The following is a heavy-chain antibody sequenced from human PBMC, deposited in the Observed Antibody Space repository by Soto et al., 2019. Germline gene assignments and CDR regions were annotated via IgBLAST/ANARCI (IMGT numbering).Heavy chain of an antibody. Sequence: GGSLRLSCVASGFTFSSYSMNWVRQAPGKGLEWVSYISSSSSTIYYADSVKGRFTISRDNAKNSLYLQMNSLRDEDTAVYYCARKYSSGFYYYYMDVWGKGTTVTVSS. CDR1: GFTFSSYS. CDR2: ISSSSSTI. D-gene: IGHD6-19*01. CDR3: ARKYSSGFYYYYMDV. J-gene: IGHJ6*03. V-gene: IGHV3-48*02.